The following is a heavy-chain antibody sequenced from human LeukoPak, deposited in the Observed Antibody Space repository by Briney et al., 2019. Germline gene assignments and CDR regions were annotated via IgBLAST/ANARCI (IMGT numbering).Heavy chain of an antibody. D-gene: IGHD5-12*01. CDR3: AQGWLRYSGYEGIDV. CDR2: ISSNGGST. CDR1: GFTFSSYA. V-gene: IGHV3-64*01. Sequence: GGSLRLSCAASGFTFSSYAMHWVRQAPGKGLEYVSAISSNGGSTYYANSVKGRFTISRDNSKNTLYLQMGSLRAEDMAVYYCAQGWLRYSGYEGIDVWGQGTTVTVSS. J-gene: IGHJ6*02.